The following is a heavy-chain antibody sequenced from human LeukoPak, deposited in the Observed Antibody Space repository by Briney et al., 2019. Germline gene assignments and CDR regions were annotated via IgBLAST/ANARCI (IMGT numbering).Heavy chain of an antibody. Sequence: PGGSLRLSCAASGFTFSSYAMSWVRQAPGKGLEWVSAISGSGGSTYYADSVKGRFTISRDNSKNTLYLQMNSLRAEDTAVYYCAKDGGIAAVGYYYYMDVWGKGTTVTVSS. CDR3: AKDGGIAAVGYYYYMDV. CDR2: ISGSGGST. V-gene: IGHV3-23*01. D-gene: IGHD6-13*01. CDR1: GFTFSSYA. J-gene: IGHJ6*03.